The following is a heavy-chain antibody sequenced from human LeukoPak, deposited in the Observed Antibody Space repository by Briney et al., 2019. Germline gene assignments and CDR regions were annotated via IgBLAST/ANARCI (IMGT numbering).Heavy chain of an antibody. D-gene: IGHD6-6*01. J-gene: IGHJ4*02. CDR1: GFTFSSYS. Sequence: GGSLRLSCAASGFTFSSYSMNWVRQAPGKGLEWVSSISSSSSYIYYADSVKGRFTISRDNAKNSLYLQMNSLRAEDTAVYYCARGTGGWASGGSSPFDYWGQGTLVTVSS. CDR2: ISSSSSYI. V-gene: IGHV3-21*01. CDR3: ARGTGGWASGGSSPFDY.